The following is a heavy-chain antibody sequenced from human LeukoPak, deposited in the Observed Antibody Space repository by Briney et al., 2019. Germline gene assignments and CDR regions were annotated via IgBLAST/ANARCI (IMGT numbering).Heavy chain of an antibody. Sequence: PGGSLRLSCAASGFTFSSYWMSWVRQAPGKGREWVANIKQDGSEKYYVDTVKGRFTISRDNAKNSLYLQMNSLRAEGTAVYYCARESSTIFGEVIIPAGCVMDVWGQGTTVTVSS. D-gene: IGHD3-3*01. J-gene: IGHJ6*02. V-gene: IGHV3-7*01. CDR1: GFTFSSYW. CDR2: IKQDGSEK. CDR3: ARESSTIFGEVIIPAGCVMDV.